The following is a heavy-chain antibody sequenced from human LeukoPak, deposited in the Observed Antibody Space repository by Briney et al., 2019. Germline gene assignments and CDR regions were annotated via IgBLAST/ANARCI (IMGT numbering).Heavy chain of an antibody. D-gene: IGHD2-2*02. J-gene: IGHJ4*02. CDR2: ISSSSSYI. Sequence: GGSLRLSCAASGFTFSSYSMNWVRQAPGKGLEWVSSISSSSSYIYYADSVKGRFTISRDNAKNSLYLQMNSLRADDTAVYYCARVGDSGYCSSTSCYTDYWGQGTLVTVSS. CDR3: ARVGDSGYCSSTSCYTDY. CDR1: GFTFSSYS. V-gene: IGHV3-21*01.